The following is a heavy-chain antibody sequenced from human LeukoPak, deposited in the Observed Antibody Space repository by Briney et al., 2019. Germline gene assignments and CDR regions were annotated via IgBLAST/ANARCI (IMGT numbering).Heavy chain of an antibody. Sequence: SVKVSCKASGGTFSSYAISWVRQAPGQGLEWMGGIIPIFGTANYAQKFQGRVTITADKSTSTAYMELSSLRSEDTAVYYCAREIVVVYAFDIWGQGTMVTVSS. D-gene: IGHD2-21*01. CDR3: AREIVVVYAFDI. CDR1: GGTFSSYA. CDR2: IIPIFGTA. J-gene: IGHJ3*02. V-gene: IGHV1-69*06.